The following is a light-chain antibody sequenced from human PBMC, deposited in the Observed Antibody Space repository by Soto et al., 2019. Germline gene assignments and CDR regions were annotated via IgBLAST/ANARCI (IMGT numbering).Light chain of an antibody. Sequence: QSVLTQPPSVSAAPGQRVTISCSGSGSNIGSSYVSWYQQLPGSAPKVPIYQNNKRPSEIPDRFSGSKSGASATLDISGLQTGDEADYYCGTWDFSLRGYVFGAGTKVTVL. CDR3: GTWDFSLRGYV. J-gene: IGLJ1*01. CDR2: QNN. CDR1: GSNIGSSY. V-gene: IGLV1-51*01.